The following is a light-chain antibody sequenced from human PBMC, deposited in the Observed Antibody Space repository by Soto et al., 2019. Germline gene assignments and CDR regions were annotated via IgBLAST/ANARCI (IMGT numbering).Light chain of an antibody. CDR1: QSISNN. Sequence: EIVTTQSPATLSVSPGERVTLSCRASQSISNNLAWYQHKPGRAPRVLIYDASTRATGVPVRFSGSGSGTEFTLTISSLQSDDFAVYYCQQYNNWPPKHTFGQGTKLEIK. CDR2: DAS. V-gene: IGKV3-15*01. J-gene: IGKJ2*01. CDR3: QQYNNWPPKHT.